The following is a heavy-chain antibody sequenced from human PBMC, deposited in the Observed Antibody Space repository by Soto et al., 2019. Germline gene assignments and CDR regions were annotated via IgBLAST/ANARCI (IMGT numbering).Heavy chain of an antibody. CDR1: GYTFSAYC. CDR3: GKGQSGDVGVFY. V-gene: IGHV1-2*05. D-gene: IGHD1-26*01. J-gene: IGHJ4*02. CDR2: ICPNSGGT. Sequence: QVQLVQSGAEVKKSGASVRVSCKTSGYTFSAYCIHWVRQAPGQGFEWMGEICPNSGGTKYTQKFQGRVTVTRDMSITTVYMDLSNLSPADTVVYYCGKGQSGDVGVFYWGQGTLVTVYS.